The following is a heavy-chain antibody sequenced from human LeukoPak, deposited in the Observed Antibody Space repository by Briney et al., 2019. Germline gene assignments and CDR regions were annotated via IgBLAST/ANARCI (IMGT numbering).Heavy chain of an antibody. Sequence: SVKVSCKPSGGTFSTYAISWVRHAPGQGLEWMGGIIPILGTAKYAKKSQGRVTITADEFTSTAHMELSSLRSEDTAVYYCASNTNYYEGSGHYVFDYWGQGTLVTISS. CDR3: ASNTNYYEGSGHYVFDY. CDR1: GGTFSTYA. CDR2: IIPILGTA. V-gene: IGHV1-69*01. J-gene: IGHJ4*02. D-gene: IGHD3-22*01.